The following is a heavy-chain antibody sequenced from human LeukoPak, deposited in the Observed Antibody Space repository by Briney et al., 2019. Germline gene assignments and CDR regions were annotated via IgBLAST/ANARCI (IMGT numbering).Heavy chain of an antibody. D-gene: IGHD6-13*01. CDR2: LSSSRTYI. CDR1: GFTFSSYS. CDR3: ARNPAAGTSSDFDF. V-gene: IGHV3-21*01. J-gene: IGHJ4*02. Sequence: GGSLRLSCTASGFTFSSYSMNWVRPAPGKGLEWVSSLSSSRTYIHYADSVKGRFTISRDNAKNSLYLQMNSLRAEDTAVYYCARNPAAGTSSDFDFWGQGTLVIVSS.